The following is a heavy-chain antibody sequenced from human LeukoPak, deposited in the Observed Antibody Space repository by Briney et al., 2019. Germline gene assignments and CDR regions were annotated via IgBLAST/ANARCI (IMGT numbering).Heavy chain of an antibody. CDR1: GFTVTTKY. Sequence: GGSLRLSCAAFGFTVTTKYMNWVRQAPGKGLEWVSIIYSGATTYYADSVKGRFTISRDISKNTVSLQMNSLRAEDTAVYFCARVGDHFHWNLDLWGRGTLVTVSS. CDR2: IYSGATT. D-gene: IGHD3-3*02. CDR3: ARVGDHFHWNLDL. J-gene: IGHJ2*01. V-gene: IGHV3-53*01.